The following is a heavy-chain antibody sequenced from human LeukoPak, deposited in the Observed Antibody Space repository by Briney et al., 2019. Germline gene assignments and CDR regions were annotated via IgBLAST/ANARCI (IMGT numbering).Heavy chain of an antibody. J-gene: IGHJ6*03. CDR3: ARLRDYHYYYMDV. CDR1: GYSISSGYY. CDR2: IYQSGST. V-gene: IGHV4-38-2*02. Sequence: SETLSLTCTVSGYSISSGYYWGWIRQPPGKGLEWIGSIYQSGSTYYNPSLKSRVTISVDTSKNQFSLKLSSVTAAETSVYYCARLRDYHYYYMDVWGKGTTVTISS.